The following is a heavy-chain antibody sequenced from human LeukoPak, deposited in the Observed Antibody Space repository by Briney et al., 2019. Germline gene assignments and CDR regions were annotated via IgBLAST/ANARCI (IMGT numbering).Heavy chain of an antibody. CDR2: TSYDGTTK. CDR1: GFTFSSHG. D-gene: IGHD3-10*01. V-gene: IGHV3-30*18. Sequence: GGSLRLSCAASGFTFSSHGMHWVRQAPGKALEWVAVTSYDGTTKYYADSAKGRFNISRDNSKNTLYLQMNSLRVDDTAVYYCAKDATLFGDQYFDYWGQGTLVIVSS. J-gene: IGHJ4*02. CDR3: AKDATLFGDQYFDY.